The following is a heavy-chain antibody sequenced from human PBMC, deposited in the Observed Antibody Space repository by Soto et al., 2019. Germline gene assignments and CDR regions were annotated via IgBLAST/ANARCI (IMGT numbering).Heavy chain of an antibody. CDR1: GFTFSSYS. D-gene: IGHD1-26*01. Sequence: GGSLRLSCAASGFTFSSYSMNWVRQAPGKGLEWVSSISSSSRHIYYADSVKGRFTISRDNAKNSLYLQMNSLRAEDTAMYFCARDPSDLWEPDQYFPHWGQGTLVTVSS. CDR2: ISSSSRHI. V-gene: IGHV3-21*01. J-gene: IGHJ1*01. CDR3: ARDPSDLWEPDQYFPH.